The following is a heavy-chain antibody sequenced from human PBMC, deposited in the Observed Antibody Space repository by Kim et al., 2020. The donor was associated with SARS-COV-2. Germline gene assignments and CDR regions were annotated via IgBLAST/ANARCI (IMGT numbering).Heavy chain of an antibody. CDR1: GFTFSSYW. CDR2: INSDGSST. D-gene: IGHD3-22*01. CDR3: ARDGGLYYYDNNGGGMDV. J-gene: IGHJ6*02. Sequence: GGSLRLSCAASGFTFSSYWMHWVRQAPGKGLVWVSRINSDGSSTNYADSVKGRFTISRDNAKNTLYLQMNSLRVEDTAVYYCARDGGLYYYDNNGGGMDVWGQRTTVTVSS. V-gene: IGHV3-74*01.